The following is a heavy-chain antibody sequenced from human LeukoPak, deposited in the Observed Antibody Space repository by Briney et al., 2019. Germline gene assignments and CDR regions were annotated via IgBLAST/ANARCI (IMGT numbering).Heavy chain of an antibody. J-gene: IGHJ5*02. D-gene: IGHD3-16*01. CDR1: GGSISSYY. V-gene: IGHV4-4*07. CDR3: AGDERRGSYGHWFDP. Sequence: SETLSLTCTVSGGSISSYYWSWVRQPAGKGLEWIGRIYASGNTNYNPSLKGRVTMTVDTSKNQFSLNLSSVTAADTAVYYCAGDERRGSYGHWFDPWGQGTLVTVSS. CDR2: IYASGNT.